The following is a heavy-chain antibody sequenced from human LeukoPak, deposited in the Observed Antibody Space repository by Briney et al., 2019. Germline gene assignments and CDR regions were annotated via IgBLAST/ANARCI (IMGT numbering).Heavy chain of an antibody. Sequence: PSETLSLTCGVSGVSFDDYYWSWVRQTPGKGLEWLGEINHSGYTNDSPSLKSRVTLSIDTSRKQFSLHLRSVTVADAGIYYCTRMTTGHDYWGQGTLVSVSS. D-gene: IGHD4-17*01. CDR1: GVSFDDYY. V-gene: IGHV4-34*01. CDR2: INHSGYT. J-gene: IGHJ4*02. CDR3: TRMTTGHDY.